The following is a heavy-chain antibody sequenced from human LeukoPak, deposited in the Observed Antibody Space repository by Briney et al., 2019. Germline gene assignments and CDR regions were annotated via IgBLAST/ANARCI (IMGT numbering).Heavy chain of an antibody. V-gene: IGHV3-7*01. CDR3: ARDPSGSYYYYYGMDV. D-gene: IGHD1-26*01. J-gene: IGHJ6*02. CDR2: IKQDGSEK. Sequence: GGSLRLSCAASGFTFSSYWMSWVRQAPGKGLEWVANIKQDGSEKYYVDSVKGRFTISRDNAKNSLYLQMNSLRAEDTAVYYCARDPSGSYYYYYGMDVWGQGTTVTVPS. CDR1: GFTFSSYW.